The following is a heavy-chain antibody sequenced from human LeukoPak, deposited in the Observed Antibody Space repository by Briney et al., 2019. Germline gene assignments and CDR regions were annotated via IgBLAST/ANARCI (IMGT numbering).Heavy chain of an antibody. V-gene: IGHV3-7*04. Sequence: GGSLRLSCAASGFAFSSYGMTWVRQAPGKGLEWVANIKQDGSEKYYVDSVKGRSTISRDNAKNSLYLQMNSLRAEDTAVYYCARGLKGYGSGSYDSWGQGTLVTVSS. CDR3: ARGLKGYGSGSYDS. CDR1: GFAFSSYG. D-gene: IGHD3-10*01. CDR2: IKQDGSEK. J-gene: IGHJ4*02.